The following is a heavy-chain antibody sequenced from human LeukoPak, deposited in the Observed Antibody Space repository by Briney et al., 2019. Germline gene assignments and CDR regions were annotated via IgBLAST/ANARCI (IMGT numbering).Heavy chain of an antibody. Sequence: GGSLRLSCAASGFTFTNAWMNWVRQVPGKGLEWVGHIKTKTDGWTRGYAAAVKGRFTISRDESKDTSYLQMNSLKSEDTAVYYCATDRITRRGFRPDDAFDVWGQGTVVTVSS. CDR3: ATDRITRRGFRPDDAFDV. V-gene: IGHV3-15*07. D-gene: IGHD1-14*01. CDR2: IKTKTDGWTR. J-gene: IGHJ3*01. CDR1: GFTFTNAW.